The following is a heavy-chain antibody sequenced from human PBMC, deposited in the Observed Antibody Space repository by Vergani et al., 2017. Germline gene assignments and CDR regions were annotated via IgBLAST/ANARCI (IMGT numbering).Heavy chain of an antibody. CDR2: IKQDGSEK. J-gene: IGHJ5*02. CDR3: ARGRDGGYCDGFDP. V-gene: IGHV3-7*04. Sequence: EVQLVESGGGLVQPGGSLRLSCAASGFTFSSYWMSWVRQAPGKGREGVANIKQDGSEKYYVDSVKGRFNISRDNAKNALYLQMNSLRAEDTAVYYGARGRDGGYCDGFDPWGQGTLVTVSS. D-gene: IGHD2-21*01. CDR1: GFTFSSYW.